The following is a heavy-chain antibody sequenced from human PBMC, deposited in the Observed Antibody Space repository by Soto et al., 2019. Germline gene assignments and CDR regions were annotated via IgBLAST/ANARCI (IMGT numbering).Heavy chain of an antibody. CDR1: GFTFSSYA. J-gene: IGHJ4*02. CDR2: ISGRGGST. V-gene: IGHV3-23*01. CDR3: AKDAHGSGSLAGY. Sequence: EVQLLESGGGLVQPGGSLRLSCAASGFTFSSYAMSWVRQAPGKGLEWVSAISGRGGSTYYADSVKGRFTISRDNSKNTRYRQMNSLRDEDTSVYYCAKDAHGSGSLAGYLGQGTLVTVSS. D-gene: IGHD3-10*01.